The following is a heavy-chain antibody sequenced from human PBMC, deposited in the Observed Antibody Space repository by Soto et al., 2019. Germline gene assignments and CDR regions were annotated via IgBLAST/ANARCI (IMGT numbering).Heavy chain of an antibody. Sequence: SETLSLTCSASGGSITSSSHFWGWVRQPPGKGLEWIGTIYFTGNTYYTPSLKSRVTISVDTSKNQFSLKLSSVTAADTAVYYCARGAEVRRVTRNWFDPWGQETLVAVSS. J-gene: IGHJ5*02. CDR2: IYFTGNT. D-gene: IGHD3-10*01. CDR3: ARGAEVRRVTRNWFDP. CDR1: GGSITSSSHF. V-gene: IGHV4-39*07.